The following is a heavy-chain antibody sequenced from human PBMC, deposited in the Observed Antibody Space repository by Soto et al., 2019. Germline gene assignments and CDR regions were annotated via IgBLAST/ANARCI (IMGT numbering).Heavy chain of an antibody. V-gene: IGHV3-23*01. CDR1: EFTFSSYA. D-gene: IGHD6-6*01. Sequence: EMQLLESGGGLVQPGGSLRLSCAASEFTFSSYAMSWVRQAPGKGLEWVSVISGSGGSTYYADSVKGRFTISRDNSKNTLYMQMNSLRVEDTAVYYCAKDLVLLPPASPYYYGMDVWGQGTTVTVSS. CDR3: AKDLVLLPPASPYYYGMDV. J-gene: IGHJ6*02. CDR2: ISGSGGST.